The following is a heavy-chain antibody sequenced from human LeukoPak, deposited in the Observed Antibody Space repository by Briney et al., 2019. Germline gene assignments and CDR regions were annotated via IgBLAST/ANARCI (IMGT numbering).Heavy chain of an antibody. CDR1: GGSISSYY. Sequence: PSETLSLTCTVPGGSISSYYWSWIRQPPGKGLEWIGYIYYSGSTNYNPSLKSRVTISVDTSKNQFSLKLSSVTAADTAVYYCASGRSDFWSSYNWFDPWGQGTLVTVSS. D-gene: IGHD3-3*01. CDR3: ASGRSDFWSSYNWFDP. V-gene: IGHV4-59*08. J-gene: IGHJ5*02. CDR2: IYYSGST.